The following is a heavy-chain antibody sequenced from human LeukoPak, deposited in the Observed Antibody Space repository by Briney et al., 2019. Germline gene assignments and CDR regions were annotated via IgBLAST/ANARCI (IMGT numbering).Heavy chain of an antibody. CDR1: GFTFSTYS. D-gene: IGHD3-22*01. Sequence: TGGSLRLSSAASGFTFSTYSMSWVRQAPGKGLEWVSYISSSSSTKYYADSVKGRFTISRDNSKNSLYLQMNSLRVEDTAVYYCARGGYYYDSSGYFDYWGQGTLVTVSS. J-gene: IGHJ4*02. V-gene: IGHV3-48*04. CDR3: ARGGYYYDSSGYFDY. CDR2: ISSSSSTK.